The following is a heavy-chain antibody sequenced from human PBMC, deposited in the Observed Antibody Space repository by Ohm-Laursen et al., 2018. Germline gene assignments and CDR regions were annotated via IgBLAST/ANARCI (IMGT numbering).Heavy chain of an antibody. CDR1: GFTFSSYG. Sequence: SLRLSCTASGFTFSSYGMHWVRQAPGKGLEWVVRIKRKADGETTDYAAPVKDRLTISRDDSKTTLYLQMNSLKTEDTAVYYCATGLPADDAFNIWGQGTMVTVSS. CDR3: ATGLPADDAFNI. CDR2: IKRKADGETT. J-gene: IGHJ3*02. V-gene: IGHV3-15*01.